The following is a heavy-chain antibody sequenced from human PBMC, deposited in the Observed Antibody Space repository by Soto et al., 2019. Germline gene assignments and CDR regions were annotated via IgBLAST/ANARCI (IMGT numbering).Heavy chain of an antibody. D-gene: IGHD3-3*01. Sequence: WGSLRLSCAASGFTFSSYWMHWVRQAPGKGLVWASRINSDGSSTSYADSVKGRFTISRDNAKNTLYLQMNSLRAEDTAVYYCARDHYDFWSGYSYGMDVWGQGTTVTVSS. CDR1: GFTFSSYW. CDR2: INSDGSST. J-gene: IGHJ6*02. CDR3: ARDHYDFWSGYSYGMDV. V-gene: IGHV3-74*01.